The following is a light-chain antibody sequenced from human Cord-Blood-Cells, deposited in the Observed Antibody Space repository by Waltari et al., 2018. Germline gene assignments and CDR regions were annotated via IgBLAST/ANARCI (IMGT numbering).Light chain of an antibody. CDR2: GAS. CDR1: QSVSSSY. J-gene: IGKJ3*01. V-gene: IGKV3-20*01. Sequence: ELMFTQSPGTLSLSSGERATLSGRASQSVSSSYLAWYQQKPGQAPRLLIYGASSRATGIPDRFSGSGSGTDFTLTISRLEPEDFAVYYCQQYGSSPPFTFGPGTKVDIK. CDR3: QQYGSSPPFT.